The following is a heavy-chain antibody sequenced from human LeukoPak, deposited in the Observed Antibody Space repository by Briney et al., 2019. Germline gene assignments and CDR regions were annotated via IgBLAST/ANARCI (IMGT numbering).Heavy chain of an antibody. J-gene: IGHJ4*02. CDR3: AKDGIVGATTRVFDY. Sequence: GGSLRFSCAASGFTFSSYGMHWVRQAPGKGLEWVAVISYDGSNKYYADSVKGRFTISRDNSKNTLYLQMNSLRAEDTAVYYCAKDGIVGATTRVFDYWGQGTLVTVSS. CDR1: GFTFSSYG. D-gene: IGHD1-26*01. CDR2: ISYDGSNK. V-gene: IGHV3-30*18.